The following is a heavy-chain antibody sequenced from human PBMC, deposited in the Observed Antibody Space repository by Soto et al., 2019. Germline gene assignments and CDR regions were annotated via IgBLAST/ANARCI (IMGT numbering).Heavy chain of an antibody. Sequence: SETLSLSCTVSGGSISGNYWSWIRQPPGKGLEWMGYIYNSGSTNYNPSLKSRVTISVDTSKNQFSLKLSSVTAADTAVYYCARDRMGTVTPFYYYYMDVWGKGTTVTVSS. D-gene: IGHD4-4*01. CDR3: ARDRMGTVTPFYYYYMDV. J-gene: IGHJ6*03. CDR1: GGSISGNY. CDR2: IYNSGST. V-gene: IGHV4-59*01.